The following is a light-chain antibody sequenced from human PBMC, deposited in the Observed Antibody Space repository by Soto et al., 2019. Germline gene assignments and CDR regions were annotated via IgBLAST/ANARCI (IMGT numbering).Light chain of an antibody. CDR1: QSVSSY. Sequence: EIILPQSPATLSLSPGERATLSCRAIQSVSSYLAWYQQKPGQAPRLLIYDASNRATGIPARFSGSGSGTEFTLTISSLQSEDFVVYFCQQYNNWPPTWTFGQGTKVDI. V-gene: IGKV3-15*01. CDR3: QQYNNWPPTWT. J-gene: IGKJ1*01. CDR2: DAS.